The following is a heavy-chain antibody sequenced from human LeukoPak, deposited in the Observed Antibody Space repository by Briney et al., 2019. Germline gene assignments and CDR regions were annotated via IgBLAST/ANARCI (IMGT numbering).Heavy chain of an antibody. D-gene: IGHD1-20*01. V-gene: IGHV1-8*01. CDR2: MNPNSGNT. CDR3: ARVRYSWKGFDI. CDR1: VYTFTSND. J-gene: IGHJ3*02. Sequence: ASVKLSCKASVYTFTSNDINLVRRATGQGLEWMGWMNPNSGNTGYAQKFQGRVTMTRNTSISTAYMELSSLRSEDTAVYYCARVRYSWKGFDIWGQGTMVTVSS.